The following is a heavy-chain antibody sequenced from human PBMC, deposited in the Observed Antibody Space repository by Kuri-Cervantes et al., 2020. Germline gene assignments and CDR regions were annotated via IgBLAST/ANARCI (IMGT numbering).Heavy chain of an antibody. J-gene: IGHJ6*03. D-gene: IGHD3-10*01. CDR2: ISGSGGST. CDR1: GFTFSSYA. Sequence: GESLKISCAASGFTFSSYAMSWVRQAPGKGLEWVSAISGSGGSTYYADSVKGRFTISRDNSKNTLYLQMNSLRAEDTAVYYCARDLSLWFGTSLSMDVWGKGTTVTVSS. V-gene: IGHV3-23*01. CDR3: ARDLSLWFGTSLSMDV.